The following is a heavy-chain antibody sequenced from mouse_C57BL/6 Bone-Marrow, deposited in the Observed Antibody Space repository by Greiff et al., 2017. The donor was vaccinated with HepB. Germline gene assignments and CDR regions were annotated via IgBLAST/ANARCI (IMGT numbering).Heavy chain of an antibody. Sequence: VQLQQPGAELVMPGASVKLSCKASGYTFTSYWMHWVKQRPGQGLEWIGEIDPSDSYTNYNQKFNGKSTLTVDKSSSTAYMQLSSLTSEDSAVYYCASWPDYWGQGTTLTVTS. CDR2: IDPSDSYT. CDR3: ASWPDY. CDR1: GYTFTSYW. J-gene: IGHJ2*01. V-gene: IGHV1-69*01.